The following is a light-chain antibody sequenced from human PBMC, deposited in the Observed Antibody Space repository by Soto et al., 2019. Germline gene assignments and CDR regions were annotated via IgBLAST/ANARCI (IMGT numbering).Light chain of an antibody. J-gene: IGLJ3*02. CDR3: SSYTSSSAWV. V-gene: IGLV2-14*01. CDR2: DVS. Sequence: QSVLTQPASVTGSPGQSITISCTGTSSDVGGYNYVSCYQQHPGKAPKLMIYDVSNRPSGVSNRFSGSKSGNTASLTISGLQAEDEADYYFSSYTSSSAWVFGGGTKLTVL. CDR1: SSDVGGYNY.